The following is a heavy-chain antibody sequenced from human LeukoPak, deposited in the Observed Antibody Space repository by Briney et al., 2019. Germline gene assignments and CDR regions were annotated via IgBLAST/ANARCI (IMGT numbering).Heavy chain of an antibody. CDR2: IYYSGST. V-gene: IGHV4-31*03. CDR3: ARESYYGSDHLFDY. Sequence: PSQTLSLTCTVSGGSISSGDYYWSWIRQHPGKGLEWIGYIYYSGSTYYNPSLKSRVTISVDTSKNQFSLKLSSVTAADTAVYYCARESYYGSDHLFDYWGQGTLVTVSS. CDR1: GGSISSGDYY. D-gene: IGHD3-10*01. J-gene: IGHJ4*02.